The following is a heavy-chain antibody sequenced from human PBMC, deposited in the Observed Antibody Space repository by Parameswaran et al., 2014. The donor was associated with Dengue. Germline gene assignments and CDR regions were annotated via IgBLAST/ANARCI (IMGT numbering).Heavy chain of an antibody. Sequence: WVRQAPGQGLEWMGGIIPIFGTANYAQKFQGRVTITADESTSTAYMELSSLRSEDTAVYYCATIPKNSYDIPWGQGTQVTVSS. CDR2: IIPIFGTA. J-gene: IGHJ5*02. CDR3: ATIPKNSYDIP. D-gene: IGHD3-9*01. V-gene: IGHV1-69*01.